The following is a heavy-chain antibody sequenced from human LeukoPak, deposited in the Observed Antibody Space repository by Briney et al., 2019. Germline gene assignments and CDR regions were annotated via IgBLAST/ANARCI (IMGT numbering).Heavy chain of an antibody. D-gene: IGHD6-13*01. CDR1: GFTFSDYY. Sequence: GGSLRLSCAASGFTFSDYYMSWIRQAPGKGLEWISYISSSGSHTNYADSVKGRFTISRDNAKNSLSMQVNSLRADDTAVYYCARVGSIAAAGTPDYWGQGTLVTVSS. CDR3: ARVGSIAAAGTPDY. J-gene: IGHJ4*02. V-gene: IGHV3-11*06. CDR2: ISSSGSHT.